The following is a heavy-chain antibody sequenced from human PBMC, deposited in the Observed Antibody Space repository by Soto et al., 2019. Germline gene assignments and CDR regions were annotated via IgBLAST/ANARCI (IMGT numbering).Heavy chain of an antibody. Sequence: GASVKVSCKASGYTFTSYYMHWVRQAPGQGLEWMGIINPSGGSTSYAQKFQGRVTMTRDTSTSTVYMELSSLRSEDTAVYYCAGGTPPEYYYDSSGYYRGRFDYWGQGTLVTVSS. CDR2: INPSGGST. CDR1: GYTFTSYY. D-gene: IGHD3-22*01. CDR3: AGGTPPEYYYDSSGYYRGRFDY. J-gene: IGHJ4*02. V-gene: IGHV1-46*01.